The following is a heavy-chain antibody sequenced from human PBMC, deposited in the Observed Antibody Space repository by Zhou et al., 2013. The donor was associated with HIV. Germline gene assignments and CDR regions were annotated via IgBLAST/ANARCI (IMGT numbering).Heavy chain of an antibody. CDR1: GGTFSSYA. V-gene: IGHV1-69*12. CDR3: ARGGRLRYNWNRKSDSFDY. D-gene: IGHD1-20*01. CDR2: IIPIFGTA. Sequence: QVQLVQSGAEVKKPGSSVKVSCKASGGTFSSYAISWVRQAPGQGLEWMGGIIPIFGTANYAQKFQGRVTITADESTSTAYMELSSLRSEDTAVYYCARGGRLRYNWNRKSDSFDYWGQGTLVTVSS. J-gene: IGHJ4*02.